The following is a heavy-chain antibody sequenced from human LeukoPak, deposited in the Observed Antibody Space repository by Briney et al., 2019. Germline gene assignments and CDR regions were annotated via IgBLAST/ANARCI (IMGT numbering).Heavy chain of an antibody. V-gene: IGHV4-61*01. D-gene: IGHD3-10*01. Sequence: SETLSLTCTVSGGSISSSSYYWSWIRQPPGKGLEWIGYIYYSGYTNYNPSLKSRVTISVDTSKNQFSLKLSSVTAADTAVYYCARTTMVRGTYYMDVWGKGTTVTISS. CDR1: GGSISSSSYY. CDR3: ARTTMVRGTYYMDV. CDR2: IYYSGYT. J-gene: IGHJ6*03.